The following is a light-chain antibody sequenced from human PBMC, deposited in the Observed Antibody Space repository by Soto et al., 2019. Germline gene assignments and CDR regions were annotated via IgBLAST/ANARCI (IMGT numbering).Light chain of an antibody. CDR3: QQYDISPWT. Sequence: EIVLTQSQCTLSLSPGERSTLSCSSSQILSSNFLAWYQQKPGQAPRLLIYDSSTRATGFPDRFSGSGSGTDFTLTIIRLEPEDFAVYYCQQYDISPWTFGQGTKVDIK. CDR2: DSS. V-gene: IGKV3-20*01. J-gene: IGKJ1*01. CDR1: QILSSNF.